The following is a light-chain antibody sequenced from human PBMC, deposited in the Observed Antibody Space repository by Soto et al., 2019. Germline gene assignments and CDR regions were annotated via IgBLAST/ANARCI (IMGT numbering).Light chain of an antibody. J-gene: IGLJ1*01. CDR1: SSDVGGYNY. V-gene: IGLV2-14*03. Sequence: QSALTQPASVSGSPGQSITISCTGTSSDVGGYNYVSWYQHHPGKAPKLIIYDVSNRPSGVSNRFSGSKSGNTASLTISGLRAEDEADYYCSSHTSTSPYVFGTGTKVTVL. CDR2: DVS. CDR3: SSHTSTSPYV.